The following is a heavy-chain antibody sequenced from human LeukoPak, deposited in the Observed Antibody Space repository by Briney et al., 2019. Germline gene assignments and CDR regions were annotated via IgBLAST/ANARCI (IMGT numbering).Heavy chain of an antibody. CDR3: ARAPLGLRRVEFFQD. V-gene: IGHV1-2*02. D-gene: IGHD5-12*01. Sequence: ASVKVSCKASGYTFTGYYMHWVRQAPGQGLEWMGWINPNSGGTNYAQKFQGRVTMTRDTSISTAYMELSRLRSDDTAVYYCARAPLGLRRVEFFQDWGQGTLVTVSS. J-gene: IGHJ1*01. CDR2: INPNSGGT. CDR1: GYTFTGYY.